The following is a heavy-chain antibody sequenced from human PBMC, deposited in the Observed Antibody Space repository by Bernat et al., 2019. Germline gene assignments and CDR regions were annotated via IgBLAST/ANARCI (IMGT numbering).Heavy chain of an antibody. J-gene: IGHJ3*02. CDR2: TYYRSKWYN. CDR1: GDSVSSNSAA. V-gene: IGHV6-1*01. D-gene: IGHD5-12*01. CDR3: ARGGYSGYDYSNYAFDI. Sequence: QVQLQQSGPGLVKPSQTLSLTCAISGDSVSSNSAAWNWIRQPPSRGLEWLGRTYYRSKWYNDYAVSVKSRITINPDTSKNQFSLQLNSVTPEDTAVYYCARGGYSGYDYSNYAFDIWGQGTMVTVSS.